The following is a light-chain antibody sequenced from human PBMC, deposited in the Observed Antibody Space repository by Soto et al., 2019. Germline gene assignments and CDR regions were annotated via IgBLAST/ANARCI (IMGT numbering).Light chain of an antibody. J-gene: IGLJ1*01. CDR3: SSYTSSRTYV. Sequence: QSVLTQPASVSGSPGQSITISCTGTRSDVGAYSYVSWYQQHPGKAPKLIIYDVSDRPSGISNRFSGSKSDNTASLTISGLQAEDEAEYYCSSYTSSRTYVFGTGTQLTVL. CDR1: RSDVGAYSY. CDR2: DVS. V-gene: IGLV2-14*01.